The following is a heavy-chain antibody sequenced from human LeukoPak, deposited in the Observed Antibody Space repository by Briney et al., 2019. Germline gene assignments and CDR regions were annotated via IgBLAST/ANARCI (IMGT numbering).Heavy chain of an antibody. V-gene: IGHV3-64D*09. CDR3: VKVNSNYFDY. D-gene: IGHD4-11*01. CDR2: MSSNGAST. J-gene: IGHJ4*02. Sequence: GGSLRLSCSASGFTVSSYTMHWVRQAPGKGLEYVSAMSSNGASTYYADSVKGRFTISRDNSKNTLFLQMSSLRAEDTALYYCVKVNSNYFDYWGQGTLVTVSS. CDR1: GFTVSSYT.